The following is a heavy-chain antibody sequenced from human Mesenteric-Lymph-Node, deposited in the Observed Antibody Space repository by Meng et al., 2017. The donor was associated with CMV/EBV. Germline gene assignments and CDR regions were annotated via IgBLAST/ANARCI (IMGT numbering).Heavy chain of an antibody. J-gene: IGHJ4*02. V-gene: IGHV3-30-3*01. CDR2: ISYDGSNK. D-gene: IGHD6-13*01. CDR1: GFTFSSYA. CDR3: ARARSSSSWSAADDYFDY. Sequence: GESLKISCAASGFTFSSYAMHWVRQAPGKGLEWVAVISYDGSNKYYTDSVKGRFTISRDNSKNTLYLQMNSLRDEDTAMYYCARARSSSSWSAADDYFDYWGQGTLVTVSS.